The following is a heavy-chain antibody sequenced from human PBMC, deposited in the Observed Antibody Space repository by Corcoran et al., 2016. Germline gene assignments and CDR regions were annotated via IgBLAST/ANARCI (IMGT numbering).Heavy chain of an antibody. J-gene: IGHJ6*02. CDR1: GGTFSSYA. CDR2: IIPIFGTA. V-gene: IGHV1-69*01. Sequence: QVQLVQSGAEVKKPGSSVKVSCKASGGTFSSYAISWVRQAPGQGLEWMGGIIPIFGTANYAQKFQGRVTITADESTSTAYMELSSLRSEDTAVYYCASPRQDYSNPLGDYGMDVWGQGTTVTVSS. CDR3: ASPRQDYSNPLGDYGMDV. D-gene: IGHD4-4*01.